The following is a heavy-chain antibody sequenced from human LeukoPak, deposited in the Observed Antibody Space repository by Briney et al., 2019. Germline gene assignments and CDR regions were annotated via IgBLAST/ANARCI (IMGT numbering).Heavy chain of an antibody. Sequence: SETLSLTCTVSGGSISGVYWNWIRQPPRKGLEWVGYIHTSGSTSFNPSLKSRLSFSIDTSKNQVSLRLSSVTATDTAVYYCTRRRGGWGEGEFDFWGQGIPDTVST. CDR3: TRRRGGWGEGEFDF. V-gene: IGHV4-4*09. D-gene: IGHD3-16*01. CDR1: GGSISGVY. CDR2: IHTSGST. J-gene: IGHJ4*02.